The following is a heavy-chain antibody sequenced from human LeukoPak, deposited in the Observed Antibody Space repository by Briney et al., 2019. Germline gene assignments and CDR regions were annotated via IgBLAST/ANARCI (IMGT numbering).Heavy chain of an antibody. D-gene: IGHD4-17*01. CDR1: GFTFSSYW. CDR2: ISTISSTT. CDR3: ARDWETTANYYYYYYMDV. V-gene: IGHV3-48*01. J-gene: IGHJ6*03. Sequence: GGSLRLSCAASGFTFSSYWMNWVRQAPGKGLEWVSYISTISSTTYYADSVKGRFTISRDNAKNSLYLQMNSLRAEDTAVYYCARDWETTANYYYYYYMDVWGKGTTVTVSS.